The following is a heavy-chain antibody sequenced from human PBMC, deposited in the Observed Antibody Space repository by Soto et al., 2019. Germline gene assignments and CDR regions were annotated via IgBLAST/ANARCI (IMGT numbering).Heavy chain of an antibody. CDR3: TTDSLFTGQLVRMDN. J-gene: IGHJ4*01. D-gene: IGHD3-9*01. V-gene: IGHV3-15*07. CDR1: GFIFSDAW. CDR2: IKSKTDGGTT. Sequence: GGSLRLSCAASGFIFSDAWINWVRQAPGKGLEWVGRIKSKTDGGTTDFAAPVKGRFAISRDDSRDVVYMEMYSLKTDDTAVYFCTTDSLFTGQLVRMDNWGHGTLVNVSS.